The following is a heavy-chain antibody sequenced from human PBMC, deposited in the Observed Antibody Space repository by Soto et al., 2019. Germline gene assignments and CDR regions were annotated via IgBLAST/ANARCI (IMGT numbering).Heavy chain of an antibody. CDR1: GGSISSRSYY. Sequence: SETLSLTCSVSGGSISSRSYYWGWIRQPPGKGLEWIGVIYFSGDTYYNPSLKSRVTMSVDTSKTQFSLKVSSVTAADTAVYYWAGRGGSDWYNFDFWGQGTLVTVSS. CDR3: AGRGGSDWYNFDF. J-gene: IGHJ4*02. V-gene: IGHV4-39*01. D-gene: IGHD6-19*01. CDR2: IYFSGDT.